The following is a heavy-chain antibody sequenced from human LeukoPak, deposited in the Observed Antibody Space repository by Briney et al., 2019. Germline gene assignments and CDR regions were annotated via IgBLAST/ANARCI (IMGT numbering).Heavy chain of an antibody. CDR1: GFTFSNYS. Sequence: GGSLRLSCAASGFTFSNYSMDWVRQAPGKGLEWVSYISSSSSTIYYADSVKGRFTISRDNAKNSLYLQMNSLRAEDTAVYYCARDRRSLFDYWGQGTLVTVSS. J-gene: IGHJ4*02. CDR3: ARDRRSLFDY. CDR2: ISSSSSTI. V-gene: IGHV3-48*01. D-gene: IGHD2-15*01.